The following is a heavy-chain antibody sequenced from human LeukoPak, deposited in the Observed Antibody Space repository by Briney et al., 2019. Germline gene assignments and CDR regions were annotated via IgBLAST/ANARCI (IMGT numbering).Heavy chain of an antibody. Sequence: PSETLSLTCTVSGGSISNSANYWGWIRQPPGKGLEWIGTIYYNGSTYYNPSLKSRVTISVDTSKNQFSLKLSPVAAADTAVYYCARRTVTYWFDFWGQGTLVTGSS. CDR2: IYYNGST. J-gene: IGHJ4*02. CDR1: GGSISNSANY. D-gene: IGHD4-17*01. V-gene: IGHV4-39*01. CDR3: ARRTVTYWFDF.